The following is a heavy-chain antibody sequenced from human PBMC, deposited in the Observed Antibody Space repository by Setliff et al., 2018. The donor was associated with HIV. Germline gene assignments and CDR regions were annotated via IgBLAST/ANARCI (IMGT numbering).Heavy chain of an antibody. CDR1: GFTFSSYD. Sequence: GGSLRLSCEASGFTFSSYDFHWVRQAAGKGLEWVSAIGTGGDTYYVDSVKGRFTISRDNAKNSLYLQMNSLRAEDTAVYYCARDLGAGPIYYYYYYGMDVWGQGTTVTVSS. CDR2: IGTGGDT. D-gene: IGHD3-16*01. J-gene: IGHJ6*02. V-gene: IGHV3-13*01. CDR3: ARDLGAGPIYYYYYYGMDV.